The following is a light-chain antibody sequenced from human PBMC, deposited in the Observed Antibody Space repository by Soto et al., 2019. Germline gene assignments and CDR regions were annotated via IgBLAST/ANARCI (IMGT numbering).Light chain of an antibody. V-gene: IGKV4-1*01. J-gene: IGKJ4*02. Sequence: DIVMTQSPDSLAVSLGERATINCKSSQSIRYSSNNKQSLAWYQQKPGQPPKLLIYWASTRESGVPDRFSGSGSRTEFTLTNYSLQAEDVAVYYCQQFYTSLTVGGGTKVEI. CDR3: QQFYTSLT. CDR2: WAS. CDR1: QSIRYSSNNKQS.